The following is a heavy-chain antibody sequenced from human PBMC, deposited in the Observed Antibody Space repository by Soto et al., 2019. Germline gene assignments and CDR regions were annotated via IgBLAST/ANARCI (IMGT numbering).Heavy chain of an antibody. CDR1: GGSISSGGYY. D-gene: IGHD2-15*01. V-gene: IGHV4-31*03. CDR2: IYYSGST. CDR3: ARPRVYCSGGSCFSAWFDP. J-gene: IGHJ5*02. Sequence: SETLSLTCTVSGGSISSGGYYWSWIRQHPGKGLEWIGYIYYSGSTYYNPSLKSRVTISVDTSKNQFSLKLSSVTAADTAVYYCARPRVYCSGGSCFSAWFDPWGQGTLVTVSS.